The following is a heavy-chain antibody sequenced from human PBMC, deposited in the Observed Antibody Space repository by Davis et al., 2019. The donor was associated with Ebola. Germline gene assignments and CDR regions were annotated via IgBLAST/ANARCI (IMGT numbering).Heavy chain of an antibody. V-gene: IGHV4-39*01. J-gene: IGHJ4*02. CDR1: GGSISSSSYY. CDR3: ARRRGRNCSGGSCYWDY. CDR2: LYYSGST. Sequence: MPSETLSLTCTVSGGSISSSSYYWGWIRQPPGKGLEWIGSLYYSGSTYYNPSLKSRVTISVDTSKNQFSLKLSSVTAADTAVYYCARRRGRNCSGGSCYWDYWGQGTLVTVSS. D-gene: IGHD2-15*01.